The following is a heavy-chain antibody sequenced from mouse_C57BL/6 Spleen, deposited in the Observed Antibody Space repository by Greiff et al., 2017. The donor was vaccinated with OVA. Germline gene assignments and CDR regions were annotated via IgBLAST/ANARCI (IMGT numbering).Heavy chain of an antibody. Sequence: EVQRVESGGGLVKPGGSLKLSCAASGFTFSSYAMSWVRQTPEKRLEWVATISDGGSYTYYPDNVKGRFTIPRDTAQNHLYLQRSQLNSEDTAMYYCARGPYGYDQETFAYWGQGTLVTVSA. D-gene: IGHD2-2*01. CDR1: GFTFSSYA. CDR2: ISDGGSYT. V-gene: IGHV5-4*01. CDR3: ARGPYGYDQETFAY. J-gene: IGHJ3*01.